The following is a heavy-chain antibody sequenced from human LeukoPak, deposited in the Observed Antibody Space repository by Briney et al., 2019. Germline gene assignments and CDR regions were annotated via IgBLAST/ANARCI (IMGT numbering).Heavy chain of an antibody. D-gene: IGHD3-9*01. V-gene: IGHV4-34*01. CDR3: ARVNILTGYGEFGY. CDR1: GGSFSGYY. J-gene: IGHJ4*02. CDR2: INHSGST. Sequence: PSETLSLTCAVYGGSFSGYYWSWIRQPPGKGLEWIGEINHSGSTNYNPSLKSRVTISVDTSKNQFSLKLSSVTAADTAVYYCARVNILTGYGEFGYWGQGTLVTVSS.